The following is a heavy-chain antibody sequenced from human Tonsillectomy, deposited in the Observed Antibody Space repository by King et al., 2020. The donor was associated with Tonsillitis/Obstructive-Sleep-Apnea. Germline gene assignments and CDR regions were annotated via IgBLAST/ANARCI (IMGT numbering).Heavy chain of an antibody. D-gene: IGHD3-3*01. J-gene: IGHJ4*02. CDR3: AHSLAADKPFWSGYPYYFDY. V-gene: IGHV2-5*02. Sequence: ITLKESGPTLVKPTQTLTLTCTFSGFSLSTSGVGVGWIRQPPGKALEWLALIYWDDDKRYSPSLKSRLTITKDTSKNQVVLTMTNMDPVDTATYYCAHSLAADKPFWSGYPYYFDYWGQGTLVTVSS. CDR2: IYWDDDK. CDR1: GFSLSTSGVG.